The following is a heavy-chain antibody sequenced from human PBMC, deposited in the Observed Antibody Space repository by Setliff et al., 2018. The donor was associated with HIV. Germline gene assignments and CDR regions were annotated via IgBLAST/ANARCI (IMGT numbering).Heavy chain of an antibody. CDR1: GDSISGYY. Sequence: SETLSLTCTVSGDSISGYYRSWVRQPPGKGLEWIGYVYYSGSTNYNPSLKSRVTLSFDTSKNNFSLNLNSVTATDTAVYYCARGLKGGGYYFDYWGQGMLVTVSS. CDR3: ARGLKGGGYYFDY. V-gene: IGHV4-59*01. CDR2: VYYSGST. D-gene: IGHD1-26*01. J-gene: IGHJ4*01.